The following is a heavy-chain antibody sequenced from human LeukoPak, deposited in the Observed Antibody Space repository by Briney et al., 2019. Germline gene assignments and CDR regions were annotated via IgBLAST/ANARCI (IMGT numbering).Heavy chain of an antibody. J-gene: IGHJ6*03. V-gene: IGHV4-61*02. CDR1: GGSISSGSYY. CDR2: IYTSGST. Sequence: PSETLSLTCTVSGGSISSGSYYWGWIRQPAGKGLEWIGRIYTSGSTNYNPSLKSRVTMSVDTSKNQFSLKLSSVTAADTAVYYCARERGLRPSPYYYYYMDVWGKGTTVTISS. CDR3: ARERGLRPSPYYYYYMDV. D-gene: IGHD4-17*01.